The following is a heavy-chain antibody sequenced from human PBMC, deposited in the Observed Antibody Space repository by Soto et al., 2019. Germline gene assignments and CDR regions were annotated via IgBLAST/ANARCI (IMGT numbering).Heavy chain of an antibody. D-gene: IGHD5-18*01. V-gene: IGHV3-30*03. J-gene: IGHJ4*02. CDR2: ISYDGSNK. Sequence: QVQLVESGGGVVQPGRSLRLSCAASGFTFSNYAMHWVRQTPGKGLEWVAVISYDGSNKYYADSVKGRFTISRDNSKYTLYLQMKSMRAEDTDVYYCVKGGYHYFDYWGQGTLVGVSS. CDR3: VKGGYHYFDY. CDR1: GFTFSNYA.